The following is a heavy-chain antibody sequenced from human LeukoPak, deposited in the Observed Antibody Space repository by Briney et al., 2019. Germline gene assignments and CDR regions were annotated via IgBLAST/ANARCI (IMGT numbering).Heavy chain of an antibody. CDR1: GGSVSNSLYY. Sequence: SETLSLTCTVSGGSVSNSLYYWSWIRQPPGKGLEWIGYIYYNGDTNYNPSLKSRVIISIDTSSNQFSLRLNSMTAADTAVYYCARVLRAASWRSYDYWGQGSLVTVSS. CDR3: ARVLRAASWRSYDY. V-gene: IGHV4-61*01. J-gene: IGHJ4*02. D-gene: IGHD5-18*01. CDR2: IYYNGDT.